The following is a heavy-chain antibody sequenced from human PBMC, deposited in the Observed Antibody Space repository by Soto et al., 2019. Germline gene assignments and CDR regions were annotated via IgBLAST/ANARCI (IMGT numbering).Heavy chain of an antibody. CDR1: GYTFTSSG. CDR2: INAGNGNT. V-gene: IGHV1-3*01. J-gene: IGHJ4*02. Sequence: ASVKVSCKASGYTFTSSGISWVRQAPGQGLEWMGWINAGNGNTKYSQKFQGRVTITRDTSASTAYMELSSLRSEDTAVYYCARGLPLAADYWGQGTLVTVSS. CDR3: ARGLPLAADY.